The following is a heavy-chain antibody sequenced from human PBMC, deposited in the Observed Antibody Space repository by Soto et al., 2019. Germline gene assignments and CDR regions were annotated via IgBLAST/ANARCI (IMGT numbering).Heavy chain of an antibody. CDR2: IYHSGST. V-gene: IGHV4-4*02. Sequence: QVQLQESGPGLVKPSGTLSLTCAVSGGSISSSNWWSWVRQPPGKGLEWIGEIYHSGSTNYNPSREVRVTLSVDKSKNQISLKLSSVTAAATAVYYCARGVGYGDYYFDYWGQGTLVTVSS. CDR1: GGSISSSNW. J-gene: IGHJ4*02. D-gene: IGHD4-17*01. CDR3: ARGVGYGDYYFDY.